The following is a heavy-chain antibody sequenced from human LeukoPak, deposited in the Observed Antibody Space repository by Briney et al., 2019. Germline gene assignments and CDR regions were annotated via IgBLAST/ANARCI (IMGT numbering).Heavy chain of an antibody. V-gene: IGHV3-48*04. CDR1: GFTFSSYS. D-gene: IGHD3-10*01. CDR2: ISSSSSTI. J-gene: IGHJ5*02. Sequence: GGSLRLSCAASGFTFSSYSMNWVRQAPGKGLEWVSYISSSSSTIYYADSVKGRFTISRDNAKNSLYLQMNSLRAEDTAVYYCAKGPGGSIPNWSDPWGQGTLVTVSS. CDR3: AKGPGGSIPNWSDP.